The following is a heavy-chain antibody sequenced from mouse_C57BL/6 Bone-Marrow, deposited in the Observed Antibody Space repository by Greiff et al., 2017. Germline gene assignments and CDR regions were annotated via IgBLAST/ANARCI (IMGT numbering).Heavy chain of an antibody. CDR2: IWWDDDK. Sequence: QVTPKESGPGILQPSQTLSLTCSFSGFSLSTFGMGVGWIRQPSGKGLEWLAHIWWDDDKYYNPALKSRLTISKDTSKNQVFLKIANVDTADTATYCCARIGSDGYYVIYAMDYWGQGTSVTVSS. CDR3: ARIGSDGYYVIYAMDY. V-gene: IGHV8-8*01. D-gene: IGHD2-3*01. CDR1: GFSLSTFGMG. J-gene: IGHJ4*01.